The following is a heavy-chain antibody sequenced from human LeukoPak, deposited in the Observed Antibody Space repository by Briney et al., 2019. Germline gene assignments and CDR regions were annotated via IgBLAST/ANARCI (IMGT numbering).Heavy chain of an antibody. D-gene: IGHD5-18*01. CDR2: ISSSSSYI. Sequence: GGSLRLSCAASGFTFSSYSMNWVRQAPGKGLEWVSSISSSSSYIYYADSVKGRFTISRDNAKNSLYLQMNSLRAEDTAVYYCARDIDTAMVLGPQNYWGQGTLVTVSS. V-gene: IGHV3-21*01. J-gene: IGHJ4*02. CDR3: ARDIDTAMVLGPQNY. CDR1: GFTFSSYS.